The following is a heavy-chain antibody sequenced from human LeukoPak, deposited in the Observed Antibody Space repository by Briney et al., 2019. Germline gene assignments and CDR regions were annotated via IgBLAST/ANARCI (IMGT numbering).Heavy chain of an antibody. J-gene: IGHJ4*02. D-gene: IGHD3-22*01. V-gene: IGHV4-39*01. Sequence: PSETLSLTCTVSVGSISSSSYYWGWIRQPPGKGLEWIGSIYYSGRTYYNPSLKSRVTISADTSKNQFSLKLSSATAADTAVYYCARQRGYYDSSGYYPDYWGQGTLVTVSS. CDR3: ARQRGYYDSSGYYPDY. CDR2: IYYSGRT. CDR1: VGSISSSSYY.